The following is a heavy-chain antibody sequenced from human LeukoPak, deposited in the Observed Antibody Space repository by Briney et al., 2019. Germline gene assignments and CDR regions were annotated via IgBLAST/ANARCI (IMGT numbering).Heavy chain of an antibody. Sequence: GESLKISCEASGHSFTNHRIGWVRQMPGKGLEWMGIINLGDSETKYSPSFQGQVTISLDKSISTAYLQWRSLKASDTAMYYCARRPYSGSPNWFDPWGQGTLVTVSS. CDR1: GHSFTNHR. D-gene: IGHD1-26*01. J-gene: IGHJ5*02. CDR2: INLGDSET. CDR3: ARRPYSGSPNWFDP. V-gene: IGHV5-51*01.